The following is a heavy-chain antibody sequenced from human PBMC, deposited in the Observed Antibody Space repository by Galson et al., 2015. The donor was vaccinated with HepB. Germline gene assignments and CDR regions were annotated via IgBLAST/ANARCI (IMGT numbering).Heavy chain of an antibody. J-gene: IGHJ2*01. CDR1: GFSFSKAW. CDR2: IKPKTDGEAT. CDR3: STATEWYLRWYFDL. D-gene: IGHD3-3*01. V-gene: IGHV3-15*01. Sequence: SLRLSCAGAGFSFSKAWMSWVRLAPGKGLEWVGRIKPKTDGEATDYAAPVKGRFTISRDDSKKTLYLQMSSLNTEDTAVYFCSTATEWYLRWYFDLWGRGTLVTVSS.